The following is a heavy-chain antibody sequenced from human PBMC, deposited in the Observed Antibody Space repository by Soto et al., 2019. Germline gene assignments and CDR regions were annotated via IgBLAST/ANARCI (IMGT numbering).Heavy chain of an antibody. CDR2: IYPGDSDT. V-gene: IGHV5-51*01. CDR1: GYSFTSYW. Sequence: GESLKISCKGSGYSFTSYWIGWVRQMPGKGLEWMGIIYPGDSDTRYSPSFQGQVTISADKSISTAYLQWSSLKASDTAMYYCARHYYGDSDYYYYYGMDVWGQGTTVTVPS. D-gene: IGHD4-17*01. CDR3: ARHYYGDSDYYYYYGMDV. J-gene: IGHJ6*02.